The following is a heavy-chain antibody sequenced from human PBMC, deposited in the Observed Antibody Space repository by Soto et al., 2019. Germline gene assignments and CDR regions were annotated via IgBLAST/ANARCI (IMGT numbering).Heavy chain of an antibody. V-gene: IGHV5-51*01. CDR2: IYPGDSDT. J-gene: IGHJ3*02. Sequence: PGESLKISCKGSGYSLTSYWIGWVRQMPGKGLEWMGIIYPGDSDTRYSPSFQGQVTISADKSISTAYLQWSSLKASDTAMYYCARSPSGGITFGGVIVDAFDIWGQGTMVTVSS. CDR3: ARSPSGGITFGGVIVDAFDI. D-gene: IGHD3-16*02. CDR1: GYSLTSYW.